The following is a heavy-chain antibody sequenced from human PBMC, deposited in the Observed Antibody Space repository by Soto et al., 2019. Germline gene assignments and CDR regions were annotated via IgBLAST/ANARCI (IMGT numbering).Heavy chain of an antibody. J-gene: IGHJ6*02. CDR3: AKEGGLHWLTGYCSGGSCYGSCYYGMDV. D-gene: IGHD2-15*01. Sequence: ASVKVSCKFSGYTLTEPPMHWLRQAPGKRLERMGGFDPEEGETIYAQKFQGRVTMTEDTSTDTAYMELSSLRSEDTAVYYCAKEGGLHWLTGYCSGGSCYGSCYYGMDVWGQGTTVTVSS. V-gene: IGHV1-24*01. CDR1: GYTLTEPP. CDR2: FDPEEGET.